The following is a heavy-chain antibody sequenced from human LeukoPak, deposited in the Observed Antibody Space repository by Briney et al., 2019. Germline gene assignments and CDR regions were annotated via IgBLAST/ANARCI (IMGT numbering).Heavy chain of an antibody. CDR2: IQTDGSST. CDR3: ATDRVGATSGAFDI. D-gene: IGHD1-26*01. V-gene: IGHV3-74*01. Sequence: GGSLRLSCAASGFTFSSYWMHWVRQAPGKGLVWVSRIQTDGSSTNYADSVKGRFTISRDDAKNTLYMQMNSLRAEDTAVYYCATDRVGATSGAFDIWGQGTMVTVSS. CDR1: GFTFSSYW. J-gene: IGHJ3*02.